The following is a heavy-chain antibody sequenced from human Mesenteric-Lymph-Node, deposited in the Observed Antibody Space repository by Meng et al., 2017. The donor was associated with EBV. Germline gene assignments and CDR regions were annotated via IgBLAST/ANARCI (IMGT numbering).Heavy chain of an antibody. Sequence: QVQSLRWGAGLLKPSGTRSLTGSVYGGSFSDYYWTWIRQPPGKGLEWIGEVNHAGTTIYNPSLESRVTISVDTSKNQFSLKLTSVTAADTAVYFCAALGSFASSIDPWGQGTLVTVSS. CDR1: GGSFSDYY. CDR2: VNHAGTT. CDR3: AALGSFASSIDP. J-gene: IGHJ5*02. V-gene: IGHV4-34*01. D-gene: IGHD3-16*01.